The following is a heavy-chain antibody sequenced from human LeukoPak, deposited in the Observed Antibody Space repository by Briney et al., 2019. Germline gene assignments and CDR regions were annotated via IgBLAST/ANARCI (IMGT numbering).Heavy chain of an antibody. CDR1: GGSISSSSYY. J-gene: IGHJ4*02. V-gene: IGHV4-39*07. D-gene: IGHD6-13*01. Sequence: PSETLSLTCTVSGGSISSSSYYWGWIRQPPGKGLEWIGSIYYSGSTYYNPSLKSRVTISVDTSKNQFSLNLSSVTAADTAVYYCARATQLIPFDYWGQGTLVTVSS. CDR3: ARATQLIPFDY. CDR2: IYYSGST.